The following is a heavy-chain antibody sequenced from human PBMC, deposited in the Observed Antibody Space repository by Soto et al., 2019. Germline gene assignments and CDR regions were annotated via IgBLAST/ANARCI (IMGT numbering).Heavy chain of an antibody. J-gene: IGHJ4*02. CDR3: ARDRREAARNFDY. CDR1: GYTFTGYY. CDR2: INPNSGGT. D-gene: IGHD6-6*01. Sequence: RASVKVSCKASGYTFTGYYMHWVRQAPGQGLEWMGWINPNSGGTNYAQKFQGRVTMTRDTSISTAYMELSRLRSDDTAVYYCARDRREAARNFDYWGQGTLVTVSS. V-gene: IGHV1-2*02.